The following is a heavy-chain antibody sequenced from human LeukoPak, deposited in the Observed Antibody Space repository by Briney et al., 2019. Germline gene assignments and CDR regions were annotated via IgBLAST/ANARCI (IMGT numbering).Heavy chain of an antibody. D-gene: IGHD3-22*01. CDR2: ISWDGGST. CDR3: AKDNRERNYYDSSGYYYFDY. J-gene: IGHJ4*02. Sequence: GGSLRLSCAASGFTFDDYAMHWVRQAPGKGLEWVSLISWDGGSTYYADSVKGRFTISRDNSKNSLYLQMNSLRVEDTALYYCAKDNRERNYYDSSGYYYFDYWGQGTLVTVSS. V-gene: IGHV3-43D*04. CDR1: GFTFDDYA.